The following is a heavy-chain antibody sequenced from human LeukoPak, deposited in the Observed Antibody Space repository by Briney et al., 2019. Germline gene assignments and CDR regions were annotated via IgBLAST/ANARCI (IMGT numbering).Heavy chain of an antibody. D-gene: IGHD1-26*01. V-gene: IGHV3-23*01. CDR1: GFTFSSYA. CDR2: ISGRGDNT. CDR3: AKNRGTDYYYYMDV. J-gene: IGHJ6*03. Sequence: GGSLRLSCAASGFTFSSYAMSWVRQAPGKGLECVSGISGRGDNTYYADSVKGRFTISRDNSKNTLYLQTNSLRAEDTAVYYCAKNRGTDYYYYMDVWGKGTTVTVSS.